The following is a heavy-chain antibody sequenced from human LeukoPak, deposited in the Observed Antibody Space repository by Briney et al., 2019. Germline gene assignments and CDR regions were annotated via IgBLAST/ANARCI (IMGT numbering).Heavy chain of an antibody. D-gene: IGHD6-19*01. Sequence: QPGASLRLSGAASGLTFGSYAMSGARQAPGKGLDGLPAFSGRGGSTYYEAPVKGRFTISRDHSKYTMYLQMNSLRGEDTAVYYCASLPVAGPRVPFDYWGEGDLLTVSS. CDR2: FSGRGGST. CDR1: GLTFGSYA. J-gene: IGHJ4*02. V-gene: IGHV3-23*01. CDR3: ASLPVAGPRVPFDY.